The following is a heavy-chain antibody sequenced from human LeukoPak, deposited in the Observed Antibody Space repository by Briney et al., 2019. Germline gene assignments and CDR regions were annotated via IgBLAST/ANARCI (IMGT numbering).Heavy chain of an antibody. CDR2: MNPNSGNT. D-gene: IGHD3-10*01. J-gene: IGHJ5*02. Sequence: ASVKVSCKASGYTFTSYDINWVRQATGQGLEWMGWMNPNSGNTGYAQKFQGRVTMTRNTSISTAYMELSSLRSEDTAVYYCARGLQTYYYGSGSYQFDPWGQGTLVTVSS. CDR1: GYTFTSYD. V-gene: IGHV1-8*01. CDR3: ARGLQTYYYGSGSYQFDP.